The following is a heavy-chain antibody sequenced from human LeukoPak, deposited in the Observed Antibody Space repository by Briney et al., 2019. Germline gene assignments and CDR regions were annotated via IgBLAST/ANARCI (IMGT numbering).Heavy chain of an antibody. V-gene: IGHV7-4-1*02. J-gene: IGHJ6*02. CDR1: GYTFTSYA. CDR2: INTSTGNP. D-gene: IGHD3-22*01. Sequence: ASVKVSCKASGYTFTSYAMNWVRQAPGQGLEWMGWINTSTGNPTYAQGFTGRFVFSLDTSVSTAYLQISSLKAEDTAVYYCARFTDYYDSSGYTSYYYYGMDVWGQGTTVTVSS. CDR3: ARFTDYYDSSGYTSYYYYGMDV.